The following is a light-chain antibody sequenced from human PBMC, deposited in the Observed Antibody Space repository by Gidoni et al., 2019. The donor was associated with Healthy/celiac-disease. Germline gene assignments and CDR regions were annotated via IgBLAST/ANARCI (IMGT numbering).Light chain of an antibody. Sequence: DIQMTQPPSSLSASVGYRVTITCRASQSISSYLNWYQQKPGKAPKLLIYAATRLQSGVPSRFSGSGSGKDFTLTISSLQQEDFATYYCQQSYSTPPTFGQGTKVEIK. CDR2: AAT. J-gene: IGKJ1*01. CDR3: QQSYSTPPT. CDR1: QSISSY. V-gene: IGKV1-39*01.